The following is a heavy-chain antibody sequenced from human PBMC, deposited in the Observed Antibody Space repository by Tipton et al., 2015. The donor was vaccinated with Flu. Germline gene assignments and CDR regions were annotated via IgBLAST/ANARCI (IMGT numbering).Heavy chain of an antibody. D-gene: IGHD1-26*01. CDR1: GGSINSYF. J-gene: IGHJ4*02. CDR3: ARDVWELPRVLAH. CDR2: IYYSGTT. V-gene: IGHV4-59*01. Sequence: TLSLTCTVSGGSINSYFLTWIRQSPGKGLEWIGHIYYSGTTEYNPSLKSRITISADTSKKDFSLQLKSVTAADTAVYYCARDVWELPRVLAHWGQGVPVTVSS.